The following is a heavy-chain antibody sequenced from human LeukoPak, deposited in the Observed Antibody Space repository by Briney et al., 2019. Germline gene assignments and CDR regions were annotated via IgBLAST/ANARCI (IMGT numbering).Heavy chain of an antibody. V-gene: IGHV3-11*01. CDR1: GFTFSDYY. J-gene: IGHJ4*02. Sequence: GGSLRLSCAASGFTFSDYYMSWIRQAPGKGLEWVSYVSSSGSTIYYADSVKGRFTISRDNAKNSLYLQMNSLRAEDTAVYYCARERIVGATEGFDYWGQGTLVTVSS. CDR2: VSSSGSTI. CDR3: ARERIVGATEGFDY. D-gene: IGHD1-26*01.